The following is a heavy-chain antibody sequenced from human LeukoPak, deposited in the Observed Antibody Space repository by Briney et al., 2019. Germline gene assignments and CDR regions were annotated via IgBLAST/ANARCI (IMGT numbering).Heavy chain of an antibody. Sequence: PSQTLSLTCTVSGGSISSGGYYWSWIRQHPGKGLEWIGYIYYSGSTYYNPSLKSRVTISVDTSKNQFSLKLSSVTAADTAVYYCARGLKVGATLFRLSTYYFDYWGQGTLVTVSS. CDR2: IYYSGST. CDR3: ARGLKVGATLFRLSTYYFDY. D-gene: IGHD1-26*01. CDR1: GGSISSGGYY. J-gene: IGHJ4*02. V-gene: IGHV4-31*03.